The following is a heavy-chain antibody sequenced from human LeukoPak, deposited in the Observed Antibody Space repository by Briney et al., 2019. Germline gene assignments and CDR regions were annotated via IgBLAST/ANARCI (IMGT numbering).Heavy chain of an antibody. CDR1: GFTFGDYA. D-gene: IGHD6-19*01. V-gene: IGHV3-49*03. J-gene: IGHJ4*02. Sequence: PGGSLRLSCTASGFTFGDYAMSWFRQAPGKGLEWVGFIRSKAYGGTTEYAASVKGRFTISRDDSKSIAYLQMNSLKTEDTAVYYCTRDRSGWYAGYFDYWGQGTLVTVSS. CDR3: TRDRSGWYAGYFDY. CDR2: IRSKAYGGTT.